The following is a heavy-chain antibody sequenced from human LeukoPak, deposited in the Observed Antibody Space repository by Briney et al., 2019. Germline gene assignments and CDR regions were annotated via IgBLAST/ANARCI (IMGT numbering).Heavy chain of an antibody. CDR2: ISYDGSNK. CDR3: ARDGIDFWSGYTLGYYFDY. J-gene: IGHJ4*02. CDR1: GFTFSSYA. Sequence: GRSLRLSCAASGFTFSSYAMHWVRQAPGKGLEWVAVISYDGSNKYYADSVKGRFAISRDNSKNTLYLQMNNLRTEDTAVYDCARDGIDFWSGYTLGYYFDYWGQGTLVTVSS. D-gene: IGHD3-3*01. V-gene: IGHV3-30*09.